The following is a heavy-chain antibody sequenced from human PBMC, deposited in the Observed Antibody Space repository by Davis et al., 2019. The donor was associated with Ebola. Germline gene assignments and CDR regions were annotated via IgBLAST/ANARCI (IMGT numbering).Heavy chain of an antibody. V-gene: IGHV1-18*01. Sequence: ASVKVSCKASGYTFISYRISWVRQPPGQGLEWMGWISAYNGNTNYAKKLQGRVTMTTDTTTSTAYMELRSLRSDDTAVYYCAREGPKGAYYDCWSGYHYGMDVWGQGTTVTVSS. D-gene: IGHD3-3*01. CDR3: AREGPKGAYYDCWSGYHYGMDV. CDR1: GYTFISYR. CDR2: ISAYNGNT. J-gene: IGHJ6*02.